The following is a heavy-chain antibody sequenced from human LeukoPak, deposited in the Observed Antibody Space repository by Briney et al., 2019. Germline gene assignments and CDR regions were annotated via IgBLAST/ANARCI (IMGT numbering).Heavy chain of an antibody. Sequence: ASVKVSCKASGFTFTNYHMHWVRQASGQGLEWVGLIRGTGDSPDYAQKFQGRVTVTCDTSTNTLYLELRSLKLEDTAVYYCARAPAGTLDFWGQGTLVTVSS. CDR3: ARAPAGTLDF. J-gene: IGHJ4*02. CDR2: IRGTGDSP. CDR1: GFTFTNYH. V-gene: IGHV1-46*01. D-gene: IGHD6-13*01.